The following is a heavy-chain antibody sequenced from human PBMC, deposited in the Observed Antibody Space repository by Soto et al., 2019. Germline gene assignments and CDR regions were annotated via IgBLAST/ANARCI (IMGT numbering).Heavy chain of an antibody. J-gene: IGHJ4*02. CDR1: GFTFDSYA. Sequence: QVHLVESGGGVVQPGRSLRLSCAASGFTFDSYAMHWGRQAPGKGLEWVAIISYDGSNIYYGDSVKGRFTISRDNSMNTLYLQMTSVRAEDTAVYYCAKNGEYGSGSHYYCDSWGQGTLVTFSS. V-gene: IGHV3-30*18. D-gene: IGHD3-10*01. CDR2: ISYDGSNI. CDR3: AKNGEYGSGSHYYCDS.